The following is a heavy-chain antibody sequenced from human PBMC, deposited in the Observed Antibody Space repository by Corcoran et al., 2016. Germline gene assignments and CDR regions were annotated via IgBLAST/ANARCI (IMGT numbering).Heavy chain of an antibody. J-gene: IGHJ6*02. V-gene: IGHV3-15*01. CDR2: IKRKTDGGTT. CDR3: TTTDYYYSCMAV. Sequence: EVQLVESGGGLVKPGGSLRLSCAASGFTFSNAWMSWVRQAPGKGLEWVGRIKRKTDGGTTDYAATVKGRLTISRDGTENTLYLQMNSLKTEYTAVYYCTTTDYYYSCMAVWGQGTTLTVAS. CDR1: GFTFSNAW.